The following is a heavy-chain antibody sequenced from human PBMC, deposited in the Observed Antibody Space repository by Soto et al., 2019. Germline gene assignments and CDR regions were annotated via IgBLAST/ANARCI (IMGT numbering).Heavy chain of an antibody. CDR1: GGSISSYY. J-gene: IGHJ6*02. D-gene: IGHD6-13*01. Sequence: LSLTCNVSGGSISSYYWSWIRQPAGKGLEWIGRIYYSGGTNYNPSLKSRVTMSVDTSKNQFSLKLSSVTAADTAVYYCARENYAAAAGTYRGHYYGMDVWGQGTTVTVSS. CDR2: IYYSGGT. CDR3: ARENYAAAAGTYRGHYYGMDV. V-gene: IGHV4-4*07.